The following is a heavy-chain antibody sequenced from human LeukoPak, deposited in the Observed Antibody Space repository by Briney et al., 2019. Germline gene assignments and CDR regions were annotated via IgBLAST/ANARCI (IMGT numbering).Heavy chain of an antibody. CDR3: ARDQNDCSGGSCYSGGGAFDI. CDR1: GFSFRDRY. V-gene: IGHV3-11*06. CDR2: ISPNSDNI. J-gene: IGHJ3*02. Sequence: PGGSLRLSCAATGFSFRDRYMSWIRQAPGKGMEWVAYISPNSDNIHYADSVKGRFTISRDNSKNTLYLQMNSLRAEDTAVYYCARDQNDCSGGSCYSGGGAFDIWGQGTMVTVSS. D-gene: IGHD2-15*01.